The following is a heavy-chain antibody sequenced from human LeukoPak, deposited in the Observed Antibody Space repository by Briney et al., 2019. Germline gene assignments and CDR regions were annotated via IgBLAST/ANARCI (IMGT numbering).Heavy chain of an antibody. J-gene: IGHJ4*02. D-gene: IGHD1-26*01. CDR1: GFTFNSYS. V-gene: IGHV3-23*01. CDR2: ISGGGGST. CDR3: AKGGKWDVTSFDY. Sequence: GGSLRLSCAASGFTFNSYSMNWVRQAPGKGLEWVSTISGGGGSTYYADSVKGRFTISRDNSKNTLYLQVNSLRAEDTAVYYCAKGGKWDVTSFDYWGQGTPETVSS.